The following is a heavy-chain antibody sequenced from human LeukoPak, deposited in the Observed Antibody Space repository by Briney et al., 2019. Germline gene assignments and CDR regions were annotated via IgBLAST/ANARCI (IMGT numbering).Heavy chain of an antibody. Sequence: GGSLRLSCAASGFTFSSYWMSWVRQAPGKGLEWVANIKQDGSEKYYVDSVKGRFTISRDNAKNSLYLQMNSLRAEDTAVYYCANPAGGGKGKVYYFDYWGQGTLVTVSS. CDR2: IKQDGSEK. J-gene: IGHJ4*02. CDR3: ANPAGGGKGKVYYFDY. V-gene: IGHV3-7*03. CDR1: GFTFSSYW. D-gene: IGHD1-26*01.